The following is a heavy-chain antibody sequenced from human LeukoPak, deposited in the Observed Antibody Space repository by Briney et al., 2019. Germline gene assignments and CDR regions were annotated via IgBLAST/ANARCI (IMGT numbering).Heavy chain of an antibody. CDR3: ARLIAATGTRNPFDY. Sequence: SETLSLTCTGSGGSISSYYWSWIRQPPGKGLEWIGYIYYRGSTNYNPSLKSRVTISVDTSKNQFSLKLSSVTAADTAVYYCARLIAATGTRNPFDYWGQGTLVTVSS. V-gene: IGHV4-59*12. J-gene: IGHJ4*02. CDR2: IYYRGST. D-gene: IGHD6-13*01. CDR1: GGSISSYY.